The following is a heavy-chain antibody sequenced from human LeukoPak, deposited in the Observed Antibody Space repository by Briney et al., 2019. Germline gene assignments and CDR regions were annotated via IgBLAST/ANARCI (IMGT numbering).Heavy chain of an antibody. V-gene: IGHV4-59*01. Sequence: SETLSLTCTVSGGSISSYYWSWIRQPPGKGLEWIGYIYSSGNTNYNPSLKSRVTISVDMSKNQFSLKLSSVTAADTAVYYCAKGLGYSSSSSNFQHWGQGTLVTVSS. CDR3: AKGLGYSSSSSNFQH. J-gene: IGHJ1*01. D-gene: IGHD6-6*01. CDR2: IYSSGNT. CDR1: GGSISSYY.